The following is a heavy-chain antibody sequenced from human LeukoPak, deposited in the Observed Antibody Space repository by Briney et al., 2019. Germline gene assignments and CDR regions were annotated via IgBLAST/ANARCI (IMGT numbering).Heavy chain of an antibody. CDR2: IYPGGSYN. V-gene: IGHV5-51*01. CDR3: ARGYYYDSSGYYYDAFDI. D-gene: IGHD3-22*01. CDR1: GYSFTSYW. Sequence: GESLKISCKGSGYSFTSYWIGWVRPMPGEGLVWVGIIYPGGSYNKYNPSLQGQVTISADKSISTAYLQWSSLKASDTAMYYCARGYYYDSSGYYYDAFDIWGQGTMVTVSS. J-gene: IGHJ3*02.